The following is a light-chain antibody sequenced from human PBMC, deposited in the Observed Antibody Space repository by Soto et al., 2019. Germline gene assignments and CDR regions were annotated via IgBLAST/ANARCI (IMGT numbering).Light chain of an antibody. J-gene: IGKJ3*01. Sequence: DIQMTQSPSSLSASVGDRVTITCRASQSISSYLNWYQQKPGKAPKLLIYAASSLQSGVPSRFSGIGSGTDFTLTISSLQPEDFATYYCQLSYSTLLTFGPGTKVDIK. CDR3: QLSYSTLLT. V-gene: IGKV1-39*01. CDR2: AAS. CDR1: QSISSY.